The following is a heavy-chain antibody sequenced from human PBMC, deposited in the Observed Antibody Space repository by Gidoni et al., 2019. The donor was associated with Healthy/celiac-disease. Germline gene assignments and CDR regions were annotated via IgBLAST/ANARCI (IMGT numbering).Heavy chain of an antibody. V-gene: IGHV4-34*01. J-gene: IGHJ4*02. CDR2: INHSGST. CDR1: VGSFSGYY. D-gene: IGHD4-17*01. CDR3: ARVQVDYGDYSFDY. Sequence: QVQLQQWGAGLLKPSETLSLTCAVYVGSFSGYYWSGIRQPPGKGLEWIGEINHSGSTNYNPSLKSRVTISVDTSKNQFSLKLSSVTAADTAVYYCARVQVDYGDYSFDYWGQGTLVTVSS.